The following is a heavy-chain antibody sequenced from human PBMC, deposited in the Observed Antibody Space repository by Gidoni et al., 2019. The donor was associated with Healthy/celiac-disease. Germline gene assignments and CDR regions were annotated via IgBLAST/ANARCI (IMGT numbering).Heavy chain of an antibody. CDR3: ARDLAYCGGDCPPTEYYFDY. J-gene: IGHJ4*02. CDR2: ISSSSSYI. CDR1: GFPFSSYS. V-gene: IGHV3-21*01. Sequence: EVQLVESGGGLVKPGGSLRLSCAASGFPFSSYSMNWVRQAPGKGLEWVSSISSSSSYIYYADSVKGRFTISRDNAKNSLYLQMNSLRAEDTAVYYCARDLAYCGGDCPPTEYYFDYWGQGTLVTVSS. D-gene: IGHD2-21*01.